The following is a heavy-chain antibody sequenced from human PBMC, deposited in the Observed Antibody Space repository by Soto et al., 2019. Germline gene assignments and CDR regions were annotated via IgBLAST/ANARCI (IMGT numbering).Heavy chain of an antibody. Sequence: QVQLVESGGGVVQPGRSLRLSCAASGFTFSSYGMHWVRQAPGKGLEGVAVISYDGSNKYYADSGKGRFTISRDNSKNTLYLQMNSLRAEDTAVYYCAKGSTAMTYFDYWGQGTLVTVSS. D-gene: IGHD5-18*01. CDR1: GFTFSSYG. CDR2: ISYDGSNK. V-gene: IGHV3-30*18. J-gene: IGHJ4*02. CDR3: AKGSTAMTYFDY.